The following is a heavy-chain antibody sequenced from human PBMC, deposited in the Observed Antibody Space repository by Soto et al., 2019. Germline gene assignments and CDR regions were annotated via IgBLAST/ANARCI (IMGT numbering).Heavy chain of an antibody. Sequence: QVQLVQSGAEVKKPGSSVKVSCKASGGTFSSYAIIWVRQAPGQGLEWMGGIIPIFGTANYAQKFQGRVTITADESTSTAYMELSNLRSEDTAVYYCARYESGDYYDSSGYYSALFDWGQGTLVTVYS. CDR1: GGTFSSYA. CDR3: ARYESGDYYDSSGYYSALFD. D-gene: IGHD3-22*01. J-gene: IGHJ4*02. CDR2: IIPIFGTA. V-gene: IGHV1-69*01.